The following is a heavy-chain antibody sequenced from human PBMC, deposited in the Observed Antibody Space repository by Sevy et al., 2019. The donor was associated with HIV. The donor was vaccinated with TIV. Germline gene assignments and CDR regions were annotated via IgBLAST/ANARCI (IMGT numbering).Heavy chain of an antibody. CDR1: GFTFSSYG. Sequence: GGSLRLSCAASGFTFSSYGMHWVRQAPGKGLEWVAVISYDGSNKYYADSVKGRFTISRDNSKNTLYLQMNSLRAEDTGVYDCAKDLGGYCSGGGCYPGWFDPWGQGTLVTVSS. CDR2: ISYDGSNK. V-gene: IGHV3-30*18. J-gene: IGHJ5*02. CDR3: AKDLGGYCSGGGCYPGWFDP. D-gene: IGHD2-15*01.